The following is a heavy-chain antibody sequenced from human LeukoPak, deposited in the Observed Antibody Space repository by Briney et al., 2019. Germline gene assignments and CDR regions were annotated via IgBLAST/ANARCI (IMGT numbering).Heavy chain of an antibody. CDR1: GYTFTSYA. Sequence: PLASVKVSCKASGYTFTSYAMNWVRQAPGQGLEWMGWIDTNTGNPTYAQGFTGRFVFSLDTSVSTAYLQISSLKAEDTAVYYCARRPYCTNGVCYGELGFDPWGQGTLVTVSS. J-gene: IGHJ5*02. V-gene: IGHV7-4-1*02. D-gene: IGHD2-8*01. CDR3: ARRPYCTNGVCYGELGFDP. CDR2: IDTNTGNP.